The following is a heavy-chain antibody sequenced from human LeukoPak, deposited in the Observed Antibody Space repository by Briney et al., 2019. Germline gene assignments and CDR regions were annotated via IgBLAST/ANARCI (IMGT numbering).Heavy chain of an antibody. CDR1: SGSISSSSYY. J-gene: IGHJ6*03. V-gene: IGHV4-39*01. CDR2: IYYSGRT. CDR3: ARLVTGYCSGGSCYSDHYYFYMDV. D-gene: IGHD2-15*01. Sequence: PSETLSLTCTVSSGSISSSSYYWGWICQPPGKGLEWIGRIYYSGRTYYNPSLKSRVTISVDTSKNQFSLKLSSVTAADTAVYYCARLVTGYCSGGSCYSDHYYFYMDVWGKGTTVTVSS.